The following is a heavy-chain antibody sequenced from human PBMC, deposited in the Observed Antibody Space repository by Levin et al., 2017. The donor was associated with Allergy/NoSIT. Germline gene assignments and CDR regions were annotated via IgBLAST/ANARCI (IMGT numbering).Heavy chain of an antibody. CDR2: IYSGGST. V-gene: IGHV3-53*01. CDR1: FFPFLLPS. CDR3: ARSKIVGAPLNGMDV. Sequence: LSFSSSFFPFLLPSLSWVRQAPGKGLEWVSVIYSGGSTYYADSVKGRFTISLDNSKNTLYLQMNSLRAEDTAVYYCARSKIVGAPLNGMDVWGQGTTVTVSS. D-gene: IGHD1-26*01. J-gene: IGHJ6*02.